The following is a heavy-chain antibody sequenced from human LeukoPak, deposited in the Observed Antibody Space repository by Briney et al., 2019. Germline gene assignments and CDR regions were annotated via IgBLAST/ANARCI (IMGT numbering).Heavy chain of an antibody. Sequence: SETLSLTCTVSGGSIRSYYWSWIRQPPGKGLECIGYIYYSGSTNYNPSLKSRVTISVDTSKNQFSLKLSSVTAADTAVYYCARLHLRGYSYGPAGGYFDYWGQGTLVTVSS. CDR2: IYYSGST. J-gene: IGHJ4*02. CDR1: GGSIRSYY. CDR3: ARLHLRGYSYGPAGGYFDY. D-gene: IGHD5-18*01. V-gene: IGHV4-59*08.